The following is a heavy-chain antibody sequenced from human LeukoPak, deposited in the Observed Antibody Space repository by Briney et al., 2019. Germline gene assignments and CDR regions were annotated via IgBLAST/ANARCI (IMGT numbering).Heavy chain of an antibody. Sequence: SETLSLTCTVSGGSISSSSYYWGWIRQPPGKGLEWIGSIYYSGSTYYNPSLKSRVTISVDTSRDQFSLKLSSVTAADTAVYYCARGGVTVTINYFDYWGQGTLVTVSS. CDR1: GGSISSSSYY. CDR3: ARGGVTVTINYFDY. J-gene: IGHJ4*02. D-gene: IGHD4-17*01. CDR2: IYYSGST. V-gene: IGHV4-39*07.